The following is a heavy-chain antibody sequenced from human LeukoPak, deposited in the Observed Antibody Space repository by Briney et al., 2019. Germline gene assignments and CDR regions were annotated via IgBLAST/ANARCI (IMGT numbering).Heavy chain of an antibody. Sequence: PGGSLSLACAADGPTLSISWMSWVRLTPGRGLGLEAIVRQVVNEIHFVDSGEGRFTIPRDNTKNSLYLQINDLRAEDTAGYYCATTLGYCYGSGSPRPNWFDPWGQGTLVTVSS. CDR2: VRQVVNEI. CDR1: GPTLSISW. CDR3: ATTLGYCYGSGSPRPNWFDP. J-gene: IGHJ5*02. D-gene: IGHD3-10*01. V-gene: IGHV3-7*03.